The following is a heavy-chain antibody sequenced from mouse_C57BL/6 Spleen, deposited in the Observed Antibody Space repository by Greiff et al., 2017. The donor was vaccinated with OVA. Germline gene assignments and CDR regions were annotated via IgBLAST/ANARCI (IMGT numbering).Heavy chain of an antibody. V-gene: IGHV1-15*01. D-gene: IGHD1-1*01. Sequence: QVQLKQSGAELVRPGASVTLSCKASGYTFTDYEMHWVKQTPVHGLEWIGAIDPETGGTAYNQKFKGKAILTADKSSSTAYMELRSLTSEDSAVYYCTRSGITTVVAKEDYWGQGTTLTVSS. J-gene: IGHJ2*01. CDR2: IDPETGGT. CDR1: GYTFTDYE. CDR3: TRSGITTVVAKEDY.